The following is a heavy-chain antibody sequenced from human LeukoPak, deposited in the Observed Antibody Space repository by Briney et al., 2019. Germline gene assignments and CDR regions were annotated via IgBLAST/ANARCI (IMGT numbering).Heavy chain of an antibody. CDR3: ARKGPATIADY. D-gene: IGHD4-11*01. J-gene: IGHJ4*02. CDR2: IHHSVGT. V-gene: IGHV4-4*02. Sequence: PSETLSLTCAVSGGFISSGNWWGWFRQPPGKGLEWIGEIHHSVGTNYNPSLKSRVAISMDKSENQSSLDLTSVTAADTAMYYCARKGPATIADYWGRGTLVTVSS. CDR1: GGFISSGNW.